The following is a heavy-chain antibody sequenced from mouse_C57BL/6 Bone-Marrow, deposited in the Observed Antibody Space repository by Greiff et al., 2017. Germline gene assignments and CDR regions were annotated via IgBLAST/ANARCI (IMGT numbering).Heavy chain of an antibody. CDR2: IDPSDSYT. Sequence: QVQLQQSGAELVMPGASVKLSCKASGYTFTSYWMHWVKQRPGQGLEWIGEIDPSDSYTNYNRKFKGKSTLTVDKSSSTAYMQLSSLTSEDSAVYYCARRGWYFDYWGQGTTLTVSS. CDR1: GYTFTSYW. D-gene: IGHD3-3*01. CDR3: ARRGWYFDY. J-gene: IGHJ2*01. V-gene: IGHV1-69*01.